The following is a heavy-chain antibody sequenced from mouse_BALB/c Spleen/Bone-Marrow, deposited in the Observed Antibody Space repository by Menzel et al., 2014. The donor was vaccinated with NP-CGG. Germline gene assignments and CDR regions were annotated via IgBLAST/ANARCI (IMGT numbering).Heavy chain of an antibody. J-gene: IGHJ3*01. CDR3: ARGGDRYDDWFAY. CDR1: GYTFTDYN. D-gene: IGHD2-14*01. CDR2: IYPCNGGT. Sequence: EVQLQQSGAELVRPGTSVKISCKASGYTFTDYNMHWVKQSHGKSLEWIGYIYPCNGGTGYNQKFKSKATLTVDNSSSTAYMELRSLTSEDSAVYYCARGGDRYDDWFAYWGQGTLVTVSA. V-gene: IGHV1S29*02.